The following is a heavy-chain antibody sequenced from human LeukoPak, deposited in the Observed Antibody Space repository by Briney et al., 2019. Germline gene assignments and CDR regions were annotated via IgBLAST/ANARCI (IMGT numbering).Heavy chain of an antibody. Sequence: GGSLRLSCAASGFTFSSYAMSWVRQAPGKGLEWVSAISGSGGSTYYADSVKGRLTISRDNSKNTLYLQMNSLRAEDTAVYYCAKHHYDFWSGSINWGQGTLVTVSS. CDR3: AKHHYDFWSGSIN. CDR2: ISGSGGST. CDR1: GFTFSSYA. J-gene: IGHJ4*02. V-gene: IGHV3-23*01. D-gene: IGHD3-3*01.